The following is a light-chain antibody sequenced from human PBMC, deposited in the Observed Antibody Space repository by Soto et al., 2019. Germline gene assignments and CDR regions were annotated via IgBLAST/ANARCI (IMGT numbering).Light chain of an antibody. CDR2: TAS. CDR3: QQTYSAPPT. Sequence: DIPLTQSPSSLSASVGDRVAITCRAGQGITDYLNWYQQKPGKAPKLLISTASRLQSGVPSRFSGSRSGTDFTFSISSLQPEDFATYYCQQTYSAPPTFGQGTTLEI. J-gene: IGKJ2*01. V-gene: IGKV1-39*01. CDR1: QGITDY.